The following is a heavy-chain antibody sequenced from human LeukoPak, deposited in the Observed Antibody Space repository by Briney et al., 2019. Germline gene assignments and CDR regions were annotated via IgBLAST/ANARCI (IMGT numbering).Heavy chain of an antibody. CDR1: GFTFSDYD. Sequence: GGSLRLSCAASGFTFSDYDMHWVRQATGKGLEWVSAIGTAGDTYYTGSVKGRFTISREDAKNSLYLQMNSLRAGDTAVYYCARVAKERVGGVYYFDYWAREPWSPSPQ. J-gene: IGHJ4*02. CDR2: IGTAGDT. D-gene: IGHD1-1*01. CDR3: ARVAKERVGGVYYFDY. V-gene: IGHV3-13*01.